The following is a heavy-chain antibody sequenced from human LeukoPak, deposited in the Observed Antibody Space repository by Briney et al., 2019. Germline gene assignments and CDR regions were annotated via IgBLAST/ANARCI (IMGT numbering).Heavy chain of an antibody. CDR3: ARQGDFIASSVDY. CDR1: GYRFANYW. J-gene: IGHJ4*02. V-gene: IGHV5-51*01. D-gene: IGHD6-13*01. CDR2: IYPGDFDT. Sequence: GESLKISCKASGYRFANYWIGWVRQMPGKGLEWMGIIYPGDFDTRYSPSFQGQVTISADRSISTAFLQWRSLKASDTAMYYCARQGDFIASSVDYWGQGTLVTVSS.